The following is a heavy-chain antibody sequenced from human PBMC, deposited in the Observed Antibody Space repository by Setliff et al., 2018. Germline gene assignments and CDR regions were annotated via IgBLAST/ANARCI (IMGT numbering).Heavy chain of an antibody. CDR2: INPSGGFT. CDR3: ARDRDSSGYPYYFDY. J-gene: IGHJ4*02. CDR1: GYTFTSYY. D-gene: IGHD3-22*01. Sequence: ASVKVSCKASGYTFTSYYMHWVRQAPGQGLEWMGIINPSGGFTSYAQKFQDRVTMTRDTSISTAYMELSRLRSDDTAVYYCARDRDSSGYPYYFDYWGQGTLVTVSS. V-gene: IGHV1-46*01.